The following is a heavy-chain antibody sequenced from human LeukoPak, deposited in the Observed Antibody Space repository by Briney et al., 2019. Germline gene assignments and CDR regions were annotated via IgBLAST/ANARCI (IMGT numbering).Heavy chain of an antibody. Sequence: ASVKVSCKASGGTFSSYDISWVRQATGQGLEWMGWMNPNSGNTAYAQKFQGRVTMTRNTSISTAYMELSSLRSEDTAVYYCAREDYYDSGSFDPWGQGTLVTVSS. V-gene: IGHV1-8*02. CDR2: MNPNSGNT. CDR1: GGTFSSYD. CDR3: AREDYYDSGSFDP. D-gene: IGHD3-22*01. J-gene: IGHJ5*02.